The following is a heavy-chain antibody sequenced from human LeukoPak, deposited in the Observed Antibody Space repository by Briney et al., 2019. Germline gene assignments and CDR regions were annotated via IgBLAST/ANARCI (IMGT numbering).Heavy chain of an antibody. D-gene: IGHD3-22*01. J-gene: IGHJ6*02. CDR1: GFTFSSYA. CDR3: AKDDDYYDSSGYRYYGMDV. V-gene: IGHV3-23*01. Sequence: GGSLRLSCAASGFTFSSYAMSWVRQAPGKGLEWVSAISGSGGSTYYADSVKGRFTISRDNSKNTLYLQMNSLRAEDTAVYYRAKDDDYYDSSGYRYYGMDVWGQGTTVTVSS. CDR2: ISGSGGST.